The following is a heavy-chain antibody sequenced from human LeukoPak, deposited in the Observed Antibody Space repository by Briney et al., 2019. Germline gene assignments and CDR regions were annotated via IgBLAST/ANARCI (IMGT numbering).Heavy chain of an antibody. Sequence: GGSLRLSCAASGFTFSSYAMSWVRQAPGKGLEWVSDISGSGGSTYYADSVKGRFTISRDNSKDTLYLQMNSLRAEDTAVYYCAKRNSRYQLEYWGQGTLVTVSS. CDR3: AKRNSRYQLEY. CDR2: ISGSGGST. J-gene: IGHJ4*02. D-gene: IGHD2-2*01. CDR1: GFTFSSYA. V-gene: IGHV3-23*01.